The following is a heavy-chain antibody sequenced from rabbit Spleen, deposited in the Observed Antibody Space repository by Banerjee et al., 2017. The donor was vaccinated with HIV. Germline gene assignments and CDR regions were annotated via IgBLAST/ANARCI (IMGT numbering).Heavy chain of an antibody. D-gene: IGHD2-1*01. CDR1: GFDLSSNYY. J-gene: IGHJ3*01. V-gene: IGHV1S45*01. CDR2: IYGGSSGRT. Sequence: QEQLEESGGDLVKPEGSLTLTCTASGFDLSSNYYMCWVRQAPGKGLEWIACIYGGSSGRTSYSTWAKGRLTTAQPSSTTVSLQMTSLTPADTAIYFCARGSAVMAIVITGFFFNCWGQGPFVTVS. CDR3: ARGSAVMAIVITGFFFNC.